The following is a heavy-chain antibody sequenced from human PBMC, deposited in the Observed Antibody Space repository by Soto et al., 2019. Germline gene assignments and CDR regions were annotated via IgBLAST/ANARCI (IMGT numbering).Heavy chain of an antibody. J-gene: IGHJ3*02. V-gene: IGHV3-7*04. Sequence: PGGSLRLSCAASGFTFSSYWMSWVRQAPGKGLEWVANIKQDGSEKYYVDSVKGRFTISRDNAKNSLYLQMNSLRAEDTAVYYCARAPGWDYSRGAFDIWGQGTMVTVSS. D-gene: IGHD1-26*01. CDR1: GFTFSSYW. CDR3: ARAPGWDYSRGAFDI. CDR2: IKQDGSEK.